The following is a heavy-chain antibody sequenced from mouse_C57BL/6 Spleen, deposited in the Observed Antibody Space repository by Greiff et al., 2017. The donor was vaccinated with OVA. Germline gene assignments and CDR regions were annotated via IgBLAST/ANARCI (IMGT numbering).Heavy chain of an antibody. CDR1: GYTFTSYW. Sequence: QVQLQQPGAELVMPGASVKLSCKASGYTFTSYWMHWVKQRPGQGLEWIGEIDPSDSYTNYNQKFKGKSTLTVDKSSSTAYMQLSSLTSEDSAVYYCVRCPLWPAYYFDYWGQGTTLTVSS. J-gene: IGHJ2*01. CDR2: IDPSDSYT. D-gene: IGHD1-1*02. CDR3: VRCPLWPAYYFDY. V-gene: IGHV1-69*01.